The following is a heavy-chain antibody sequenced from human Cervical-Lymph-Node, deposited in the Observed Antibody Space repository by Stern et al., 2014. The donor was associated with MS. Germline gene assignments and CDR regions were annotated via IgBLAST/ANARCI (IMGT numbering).Heavy chain of an antibody. V-gene: IGHV1-58*01. Sequence: QMQLVQSGPEVKKPGTSVKVSCKASGFTFITSGVQWVRQARGQRLEWIGGIVVGSGNTNYAQKFQERVTITRDMSTSTVYMELSSLRSDDTAMYYCAAGTITVAATGYWGQGTLVTVSS. CDR1: GFTFITSG. J-gene: IGHJ4*02. D-gene: IGHD6-19*01. CDR3: AAGTITVAATGY. CDR2: IVVGSGNT.